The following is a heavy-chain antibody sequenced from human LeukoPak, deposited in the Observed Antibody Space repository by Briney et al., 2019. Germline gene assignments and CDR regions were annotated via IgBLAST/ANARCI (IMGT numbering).Heavy chain of an antibody. CDR1: VFTFSSYW. Sequence: PGGSLRLSCAASVFTFSSYWMHWVRQAPGKGPVWVSRINSDGSSTSYADSVKGRFTISRDNAKNTVHLQMNSLRAEDTAVYYCARDYDSSGYYEADAFDIWGQGTMVTVSS. J-gene: IGHJ3*02. V-gene: IGHV3-74*01. D-gene: IGHD3-22*01. CDR2: INSDGSST. CDR3: ARDYDSSGYYEADAFDI.